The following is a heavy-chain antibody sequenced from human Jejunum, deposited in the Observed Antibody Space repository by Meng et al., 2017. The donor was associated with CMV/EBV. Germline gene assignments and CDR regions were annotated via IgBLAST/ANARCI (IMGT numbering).Heavy chain of an antibody. CDR3: ARRGYNYDLDY. CDR2: VHYTGTP. Sequence: FTSSGGSISDSSYYWAWIRPPPGKELEWIATVHYTGTPFYSPSLKSRVTISADTSKNQFSLKLISVTAADTAVYYCARRGYNYDLDYWGQGTLVTVSS. V-gene: IGHV4-39*01. J-gene: IGHJ4*02. D-gene: IGHD5-12*01. CDR1: GGSISDSSYY.